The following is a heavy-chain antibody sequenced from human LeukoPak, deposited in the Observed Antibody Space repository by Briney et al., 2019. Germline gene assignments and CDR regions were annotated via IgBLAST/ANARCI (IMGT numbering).Heavy chain of an antibody. J-gene: IGHJ6*04. Sequence: GVLRLSCAVSGCIFSSYAMSWVRQAPGKGLEWVSAISGSGGSTYYADSVKGRFTISRDNSKNTLYLQMNSLRAEDTAVYYCANSYGDYYYYYGMDVWGKGTTVTVSS. CDR1: GCIFSSYA. D-gene: IGHD4-17*01. V-gene: IGHV3-23*01. CDR3: ANSYGDYYYYYGMDV. CDR2: ISGSGGST.